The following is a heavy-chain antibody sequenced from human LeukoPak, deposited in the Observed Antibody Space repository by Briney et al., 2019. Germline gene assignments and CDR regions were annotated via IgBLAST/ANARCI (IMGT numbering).Heavy chain of an antibody. J-gene: IGHJ4*02. CDR2: INPDGSAT. Sequence: GGSLRLSCAASGFTFRSDWMSWVRQSPEKGLEWAANINPDGSATYYVDSVKGRFTISRDNAKNSLYLQMDSLRAEDTAVYYCARNQEIDYYDSSGFYWGVEYWGQGTLVTVSS. V-gene: IGHV3-7*01. CDR3: ARNQEIDYYDSSGFYWGVEY. D-gene: IGHD3-22*01. CDR1: GFTFRSDW.